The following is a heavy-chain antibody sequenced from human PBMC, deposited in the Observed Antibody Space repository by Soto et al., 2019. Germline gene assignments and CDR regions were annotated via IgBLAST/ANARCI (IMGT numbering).Heavy chain of an antibody. V-gene: IGHV3-53*04. CDR1: GFTVSSNY. Sequence: EVQLVESGGGLVQPGGSLRLSCAASGFTVSSNYMSWVRQAPGKGLEWVSVIYSGGSTYYADSVKGRFTISRHNSNNTLYLQMNSLRAEDPAVYYCARSPFRPPVFDYWGQGTLVTVSS. CDR2: IYSGGST. J-gene: IGHJ4*02. D-gene: IGHD2-2*01. CDR3: ARSPFRPPVFDY.